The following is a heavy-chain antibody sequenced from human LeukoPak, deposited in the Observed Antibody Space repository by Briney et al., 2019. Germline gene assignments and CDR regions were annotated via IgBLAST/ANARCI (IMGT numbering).Heavy chain of an antibody. CDR1: GGSISSGGYY. J-gene: IGHJ6*03. V-gene: IGHV4-30-2*01. CDR2: INHSGST. Sequence: SQTLSLTCTVSGGSISSGGYYWSWIRQPPGKGLEWIGEINHSGSTNYNPSLKSRVTISVDTSKNQFSLKLSSVTAADTAVYYCARLGPYSGIAARRRGSYYMDVWGKGTTVTVSS. D-gene: IGHD6-6*01. CDR3: ARLGPYSGIAARRRGSYYMDV.